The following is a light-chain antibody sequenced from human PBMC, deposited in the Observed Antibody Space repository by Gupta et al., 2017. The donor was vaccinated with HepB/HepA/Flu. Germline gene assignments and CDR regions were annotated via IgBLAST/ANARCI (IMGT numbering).Light chain of an antibody. J-gene: IGKJ5*01. CDR3: QQYHRYPLT. CDR2: RAS. Sequence: DIRPTQSPPTLSGSVGDRVTMTCRASQNIDNWLAWYQQKPGKPPLLLFSRASFPEAAVPSRFNGSGVGTDFTLTISQLQPADSAIYYCQQYHRYPLTFGLGTRVDIK. V-gene: IGKV1-5*01. CDR1: QNIDNW.